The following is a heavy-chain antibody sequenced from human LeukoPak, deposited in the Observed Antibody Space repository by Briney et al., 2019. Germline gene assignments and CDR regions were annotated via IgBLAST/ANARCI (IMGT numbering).Heavy chain of an antibody. CDR1: GFTFSSYA. J-gene: IGHJ6*02. D-gene: IGHD4-17*01. V-gene: IGHV3-30*04. CDR3: ARDYADYYYYSGMDV. Sequence: PGGSLRLSCAASGFTFSSYAMYSGREAPGKGLERVALILFDVSDKYYADSVKGRFTISRDNSKNTLYLQMNSLRAEDTAVYYCARDYADYYYYSGMDVWGQGTTVTVSS. CDR2: ILFDVSDK.